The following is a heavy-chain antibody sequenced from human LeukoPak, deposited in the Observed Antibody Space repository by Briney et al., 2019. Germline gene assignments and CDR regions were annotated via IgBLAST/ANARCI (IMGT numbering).Heavy chain of an antibody. CDR1: GYTFTGYY. CDR3: ARGKTTVTTYRPFQH. J-gene: IGHJ1*01. V-gene: IGHV1-2*02. D-gene: IGHD4-17*01. Sequence: ASVKVSCKASGYTFTGYYIHWVRQAPGQGLEWMGWINPNSGGTNYAQKFQGRVTMTRDTSISTAYMELSRLRSDDTAVYYCARGKTTVTTYRPFQHWGQGTMVTVSS. CDR2: INPNSGGT.